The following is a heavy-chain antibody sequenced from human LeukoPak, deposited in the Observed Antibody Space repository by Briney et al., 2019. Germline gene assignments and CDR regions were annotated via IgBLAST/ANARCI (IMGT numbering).Heavy chain of an antibody. V-gene: IGHV1-18*01. Sequence: ASVEVSCKASGYTFTSYGISWVRQAPGQGLEWMGWISAYNGNTNYAQKLQGRVTMTTDTSTSTAYMELRSLRSDDTAVYYCARDLPGDCGGDCYSGFDYWGQGTLVTVSS. CDR3: ARDLPGDCGGDCYSGFDY. CDR1: GYTFTSYG. CDR2: ISAYNGNT. D-gene: IGHD2-21*02. J-gene: IGHJ4*02.